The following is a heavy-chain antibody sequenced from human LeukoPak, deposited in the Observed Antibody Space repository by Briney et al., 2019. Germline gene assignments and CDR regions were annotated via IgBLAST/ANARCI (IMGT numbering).Heavy chain of an antibody. V-gene: IGHV4-38-2*02. CDR3: ARDYGDLSDAFDI. CDR1: GYSINSGYY. J-gene: IGHJ3*02. Sequence: SETLSLTCAVSGYSINSGYYWGWIRPPPGKGLEWIGSIYHSGSTYYNPSLKSRVTISVDTSKNQFSLKLSSVTAADTAVYYCARDYGDLSDAFDIWGQGTMVTVSS. CDR2: IYHSGST. D-gene: IGHD4-17*01.